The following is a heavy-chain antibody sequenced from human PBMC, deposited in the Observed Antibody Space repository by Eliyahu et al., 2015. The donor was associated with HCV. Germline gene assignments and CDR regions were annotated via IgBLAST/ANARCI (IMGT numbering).Heavy chain of an antibody. V-gene: IGHV4-34*01. J-gene: IGHJ3*02. Sequence: QVQLQQWGAXLLKPSETLSLTCAVYGGSFSGYYWXWIRQPPGKGLEWIGEINHSGSTNYNPSLKSRVTIXVDTSKNQFSLKLSSVTAADTAVYYCASKTGAKGAFDIWGQGTMVTVSS. CDR1: GGSFSGYY. CDR2: INHSGST. D-gene: IGHD7-27*01. CDR3: ASKTGAKGAFDI.